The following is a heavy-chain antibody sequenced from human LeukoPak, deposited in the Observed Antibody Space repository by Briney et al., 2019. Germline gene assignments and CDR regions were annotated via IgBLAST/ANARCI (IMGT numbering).Heavy chain of an antibody. CDR2: IKQDGSEK. Sequence: GGSLRLSCAASGITFSSFDMNWVRQAPGKGLEWVANIKQDGSEKYYVDSVKGRFTISRDNAKNSLYLQMNSLRAEDTAVYYCARGLTVTTRYNWFDPWGQGTLVTVSS. J-gene: IGHJ5*02. CDR1: GITFSSFD. D-gene: IGHD4-17*01. CDR3: ARGLTVTTRYNWFDP. V-gene: IGHV3-7*01.